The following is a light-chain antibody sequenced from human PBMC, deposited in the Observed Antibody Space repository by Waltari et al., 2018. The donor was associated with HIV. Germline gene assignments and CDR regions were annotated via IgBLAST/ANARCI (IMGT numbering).Light chain of an antibody. CDR2: DAS. CDR1: QSVSSN. CDR3: QQYNNWPPGYT. J-gene: IGKJ2*01. Sequence: EIVMTQSPATLLTSPGERATFFCRASQSVSSNLAWYQQKFGQAPRLLIYDASTRATGIPARFSGSGSGTEFTLTISSLQSEDFAVYYCQQYNNWPPGYTFGQGTKLEIK. V-gene: IGKV3-15*01.